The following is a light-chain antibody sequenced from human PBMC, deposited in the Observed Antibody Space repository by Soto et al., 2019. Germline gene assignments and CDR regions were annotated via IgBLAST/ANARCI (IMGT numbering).Light chain of an antibody. CDR1: SSDIDGYDY. CDR2: GVT. CDR3: SSYTSRNTVV. V-gene: IGLV2-14*01. J-gene: IGLJ2*01. Sequence: QSALTQPASVSGSPGQSITMSCTGASSDIDGYDYVSWYQHHPGEAPKLLIYGVTNRPSGVSNRFSASKSGNTASLTISGLQAEDEADYYCSSYTSRNTVVFGGGTKLTVL.